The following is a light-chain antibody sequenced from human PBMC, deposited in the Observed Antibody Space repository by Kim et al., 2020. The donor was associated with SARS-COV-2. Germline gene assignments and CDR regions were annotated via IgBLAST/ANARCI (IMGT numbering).Light chain of an antibody. V-gene: IGKV3-20*01. CDR3: QQYGGSVPYT. CDR2: GTS. CDR1: QTVSSSSY. Sequence: EIVLTQSPGTLSLSPGERATLSCRASQTVSSSSYLAWYQQKPGQAPRLLIYGTSNRATGIPDRFSGSGSGTDFTLTVTRLEPEDFAVYYCQQYGGSVPYTFGQGTKLAI. J-gene: IGKJ2*01.